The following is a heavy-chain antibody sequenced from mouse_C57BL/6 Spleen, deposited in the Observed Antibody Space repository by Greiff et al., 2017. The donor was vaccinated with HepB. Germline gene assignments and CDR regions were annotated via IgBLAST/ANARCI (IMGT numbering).Heavy chain of an antibody. V-gene: IGHV1-59*01. J-gene: IGHJ1*03. CDR2: IDPSDSYT. Sequence: QVQLQQPGAELVRPGTSVKLSCKASGYTFTSYWMHWVKQRPGQGLEWIGVIDPSDSYTNYNQKFKGKATLTVDTSSSTAYMQLSSLTSEDSAVYYCARRGLGYYWYFDVWGTGTTVTVSS. CDR1: GYTFTSYW. D-gene: IGHD1-2*01. CDR3: ARRGLGYYWYFDV.